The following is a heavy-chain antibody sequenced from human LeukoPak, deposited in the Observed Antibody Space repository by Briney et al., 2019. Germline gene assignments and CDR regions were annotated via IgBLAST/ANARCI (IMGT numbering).Heavy chain of an antibody. CDR1: GFIFRTYA. CDR3: TKDQDFRLGSMDH. CDR2: ITDIGDRA. Sequence: AGGSLRLSCGTSGFIFRTYAMTWVRQAPGKGLEWVSAITDIGDRAFYIDSVRGRFTISRDDSKNTLYLQMNSLRAEDTAVYYCTKDQDFRLGSMDHWGQGTLVTVSS. J-gene: IGHJ4*02. D-gene: IGHD7-27*01. V-gene: IGHV3-23*01.